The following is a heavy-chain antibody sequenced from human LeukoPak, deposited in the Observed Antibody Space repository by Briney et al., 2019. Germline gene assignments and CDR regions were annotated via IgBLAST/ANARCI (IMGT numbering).Heavy chain of an antibody. J-gene: IGHJ6*03. CDR1: GGSISSYY. V-gene: IGHV4-59*01. CDR3: ARVADIDYYYMDV. Sequence: SETLSLTCTVSGGSISSYYWSWIRQPPRKGLEWIGYIYYSGSTNYNPSLKSRVTISVDTSKNQFSLKLSSVTAADTAVYYCARVADIDYYYMDVWGKGTTVTVSS. D-gene: IGHD2-15*01. CDR2: IYYSGST.